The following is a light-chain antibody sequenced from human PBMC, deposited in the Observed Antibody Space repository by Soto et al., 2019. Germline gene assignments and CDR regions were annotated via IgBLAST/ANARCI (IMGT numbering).Light chain of an antibody. Sequence: EIFLTQSPGTLSLSPGERATLSCRASQSVSSNYLAWYQQKPGQAPRLLIYGASIRATGLPDRFSGSGSGTDFTLTISRLEPEDFEVYYCQQYGRSYTFGQGTKVDIK. J-gene: IGKJ2*01. V-gene: IGKV3-20*01. CDR2: GAS. CDR1: QSVSSNY. CDR3: QQYGRSYT.